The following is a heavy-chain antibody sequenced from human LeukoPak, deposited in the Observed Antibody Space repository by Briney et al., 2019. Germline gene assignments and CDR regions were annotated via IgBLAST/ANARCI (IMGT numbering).Heavy chain of an antibody. D-gene: IGHD5-24*01. J-gene: IGHJ4*02. CDR2: IYASGNT. V-gene: IGHV4-4*07. CDR1: GGSISSYY. Sequence: SETLSLTCTVSGGSISSYYWSWVRQPAGKGLEWIGRIYASGNTNYNPSLKSRLTISVDTSKNQFSLKLNSVTAADTAVYYCARDSRVPNGYNHYFDYWGQGILVTVSA. CDR3: ARDSRVPNGYNHYFDY.